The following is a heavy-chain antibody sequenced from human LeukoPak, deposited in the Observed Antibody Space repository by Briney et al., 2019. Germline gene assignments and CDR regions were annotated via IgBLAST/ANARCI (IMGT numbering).Heavy chain of an antibody. CDR3: VRGTATPDY. V-gene: IGHV3-23*01. Sequence: GGSLRLSCAASGFTFSNYDMIWVRQAPGKGLEWVSSIFTTGNTYYADSAKGRFTISRDNSKSTLFLQMNSLRAEDTALYFCVRGTATPDYWGQGTLVTVSS. CDR1: GFTFSNYD. J-gene: IGHJ4*02. D-gene: IGHD3-16*01. CDR2: IFTTGNT.